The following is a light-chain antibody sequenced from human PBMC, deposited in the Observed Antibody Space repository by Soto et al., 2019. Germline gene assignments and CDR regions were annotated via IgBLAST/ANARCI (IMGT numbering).Light chain of an antibody. CDR3: QQYNDWPRT. J-gene: IGKJ5*01. Sequence: IVMTQSPVTLSVSPWESVTLSCRASQLFSSNLAWYQRRPGQAPRLLIYGSSTRATGVPPRFSGSASGTEFTLTISSLQSEDFGVYYCQQYNDWPRTFGQGTRLEIK. CDR1: QLFSSN. V-gene: IGKV3-15*01. CDR2: GSS.